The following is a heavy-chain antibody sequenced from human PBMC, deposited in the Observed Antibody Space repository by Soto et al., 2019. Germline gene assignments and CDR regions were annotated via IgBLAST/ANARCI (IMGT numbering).Heavy chain of an antibody. CDR2: ISSAGDYT. CDR1: GFTFRIYY. Sequence: QVQLVESGGDLVKPGGSLRLSCAASGFTFRIYYMTWVRQAPGEGLEWISYISSAGDYTAYADSVKGRFTISRDNARNPLFLQMNSLRGEGTAVYYCVRATWNVDYWGRGTLVTVSS. J-gene: IGHJ4*02. CDR3: VRATWNVDY. V-gene: IGHV3-11*06. D-gene: IGHD1-1*01.